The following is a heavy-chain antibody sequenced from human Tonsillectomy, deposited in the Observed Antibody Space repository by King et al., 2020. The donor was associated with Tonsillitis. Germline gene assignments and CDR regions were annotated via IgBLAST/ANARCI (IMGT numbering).Heavy chain of an antibody. Sequence: QLVQSGGGLVKPGGSLRLSCAASGFTFSSYSMNWVRQAPGKGLEWVSSISSSSSYIYYADSVKGRFTISRDNAKNSLYLQMNSLRAEDTAVYYCARDYYDSSGYGEDAFDIWGQGTMVTVSS. J-gene: IGHJ3*02. CDR3: ARDYYDSSGYGEDAFDI. D-gene: IGHD3-22*01. V-gene: IGHV3-21*01. CDR1: GFTFSSYS. CDR2: ISSSSSYI.